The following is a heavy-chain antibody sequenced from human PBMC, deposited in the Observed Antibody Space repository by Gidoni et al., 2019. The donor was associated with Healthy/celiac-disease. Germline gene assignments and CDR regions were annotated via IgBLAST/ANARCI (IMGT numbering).Heavy chain of an antibody. D-gene: IGHD5-12*01. V-gene: IGHV4-39*07. J-gene: IGHJ4*02. CDR1: GGSISSSSYY. CDR3: ARKRWLRLSPFDY. Sequence: QLQLQESRPGLVKPSATLSLTCTVSGGSISSSSYYWGWIRQPPGKGLEWIGSIYYSGSTYYNPSLKSRVTISVDTSKNQFSLKLSSVTAADTAVYYCARKRWLRLSPFDYWGQGTLVTVSS. CDR2: IYYSGST.